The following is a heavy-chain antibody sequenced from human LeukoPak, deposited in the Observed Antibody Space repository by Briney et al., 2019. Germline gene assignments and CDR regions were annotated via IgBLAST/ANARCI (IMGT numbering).Heavy chain of an antibody. CDR1: GYTFSSYY. J-gene: IGHJ5*02. Sequence: ASVKVSRKASGYTFSSYYMHWVRQAPEQGLEWMGVINPSGGSTSYAQRFQGRVTMTRDTSTSTVYMELSSLRSEDTAVYYCARDFAADSSGWYSRLDPWGQGTLVTVSS. CDR2: INPSGGST. V-gene: IGHV1-46*01. CDR3: ARDFAADSSGWYSRLDP. D-gene: IGHD6-19*01.